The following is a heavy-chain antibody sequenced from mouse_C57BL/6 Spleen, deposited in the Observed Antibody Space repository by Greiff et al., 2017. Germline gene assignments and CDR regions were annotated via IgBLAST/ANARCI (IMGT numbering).Heavy chain of an antibody. Sequence: VQLKESGAELVKPGASVKLSCTASGFNIKDDYMHWVKQRPEQGLEWIGWIDPENGDTEYASKFQGKATITADTSSSTAYMQLSSLTSEDSAVYYCARSYYGSSYGYFDVWGTGTTVTVSS. CDR1: GFNIKDDY. CDR2: IDPENGDT. J-gene: IGHJ1*03. V-gene: IGHV14-4*01. CDR3: ARSYYGSSYGYFDV. D-gene: IGHD1-1*01.